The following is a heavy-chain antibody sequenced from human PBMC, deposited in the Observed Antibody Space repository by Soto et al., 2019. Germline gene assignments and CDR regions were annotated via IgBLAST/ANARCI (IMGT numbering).Heavy chain of an antibody. CDR2: IYYSGST. D-gene: IGHD3-9*01. CDR3: ARGVPLLRYFDWLPAAGWFDP. V-gene: IGHV4-59*01. Sequence: TSETLSLTCTASGGSISSYYWSWIRQPPGKGLEWIGYIYYSGSTNYNPSLKSRVTISVDTSKNQFSLKLSSVTAADTAVYYCARGVPLLRYFDWLPAAGWFDPWGQGTLVTVSS. J-gene: IGHJ5*02. CDR1: GGSISSYY.